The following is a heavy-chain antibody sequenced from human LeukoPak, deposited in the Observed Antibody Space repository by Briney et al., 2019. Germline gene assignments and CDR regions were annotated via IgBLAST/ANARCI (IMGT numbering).Heavy chain of an antibody. Sequence: GGSLRLSCAASGFSFTTYAMSWVRQAPGKGLEWVSAISGSGGSTYYADSAKGRFTISRDNSKNTLYLQMNSLRAEDTAVYYCAKEQPSTIFGVVIQYYYYGMDVWGQGTTVTVSS. D-gene: IGHD3-3*01. V-gene: IGHV3-23*01. CDR1: GFSFTTYA. J-gene: IGHJ6*02. CDR3: AKEQPSTIFGVVIQYYYYGMDV. CDR2: ISGSGGST.